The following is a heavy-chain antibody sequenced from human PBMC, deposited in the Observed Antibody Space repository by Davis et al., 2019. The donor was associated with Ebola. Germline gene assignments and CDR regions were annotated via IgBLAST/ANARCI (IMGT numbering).Heavy chain of an antibody. J-gene: IGHJ4*02. V-gene: IGHV3-30*18. D-gene: IGHD2-2*01. CDR3: AKDLVPAAHWHYFDY. Sequence: PGGSLRLSCAASGFTFSSYGMHWVRQAPGKGLEWVAVISYDGSNKYYADSVKGRFTISRDNSKNTLYLQMNSLRAEDTAVYYCAKDLVPAAHWHYFDYWGQGTLVTVSS. CDR1: GFTFSSYG. CDR2: ISYDGSNK.